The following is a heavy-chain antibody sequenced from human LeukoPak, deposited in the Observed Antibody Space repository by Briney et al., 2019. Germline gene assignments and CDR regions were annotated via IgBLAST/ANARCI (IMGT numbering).Heavy chain of an antibody. Sequence: GGSLRLSCAASGFTFSSYGMSWVRRAPGKGLEWVSGISSSGGSTYYADSVKGRFTISRDNSKNTLYLQMNSLRAEDTALYYCAKDRNSGNYYQTGDFHYWGQGTLVTVSS. CDR1: GFTFSSYG. D-gene: IGHD1-26*01. V-gene: IGHV3-23*01. CDR3: AKDRNSGNYYQTGDFHY. CDR2: ISSSGGST. J-gene: IGHJ4*02.